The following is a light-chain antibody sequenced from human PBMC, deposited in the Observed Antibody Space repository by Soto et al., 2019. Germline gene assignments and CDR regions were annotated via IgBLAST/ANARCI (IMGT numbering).Light chain of an antibody. CDR1: QPVSNW. CDR3: QLANGFPPLT. V-gene: IGKV1-12*01. Sequence: DIQMTQSPSSVSASVGDRVTITCRASQPVSNWLAWYQQKPGKAPKLLIYAASKLQVGVPSRFSGSGSGTDFTLTISSLQPEDFATYYCQLANGFPPLTFAGGTTVEIK. CDR2: AAS. J-gene: IGKJ4*01.